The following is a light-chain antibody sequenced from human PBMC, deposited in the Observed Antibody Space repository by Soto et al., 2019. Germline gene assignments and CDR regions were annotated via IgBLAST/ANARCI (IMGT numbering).Light chain of an antibody. J-gene: IGLJ2*01. CDR1: SSDIGGYNY. CDR3: SSYTSSSTLVV. CDR2: AVS. Sequence: QSALTQPASVSGSPGQSITISCTGTSSDIGGYNYVSWYQQHPGKAPQLMIYAVSNRPSGVSNRFAGSKSGNTASLAISGLQAEYEAEYYCSSYTSSSTLVVLGGGTQLTVL. V-gene: IGLV2-14*01.